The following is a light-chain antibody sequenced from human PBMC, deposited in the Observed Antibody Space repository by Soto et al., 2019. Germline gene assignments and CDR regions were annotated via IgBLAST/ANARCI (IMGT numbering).Light chain of an antibody. V-gene: IGKV3-15*01. J-gene: IGKJ4*01. CDR1: QSVSSN. Sequence: EIVMTQSPATLSVSPGERATLSCRASQSVSSNLAWYQQKPGQALRLLIYGASTRATGIPARFSGGGSGTEFTLTISSLQSEDFAVYYCQQYKNWPPEFTFGGGTKVEIK. CDR3: QQYKNWPPEFT. CDR2: GAS.